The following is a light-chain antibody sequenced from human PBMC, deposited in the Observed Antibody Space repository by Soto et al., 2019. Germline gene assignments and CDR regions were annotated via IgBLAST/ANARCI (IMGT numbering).Light chain of an antibody. Sequence: EIVMTQSPASLSFPPVERATLSCRASQSVSTNFAWYLQKPGQAPRLLIYGASTRATAVPARFTASGSGTEFTLSISSLQSDDFGVYYCQQYGTWPRTFGQGTKVDIK. CDR1: QSVSTN. V-gene: IGKV3-15*01. CDR3: QQYGTWPRT. J-gene: IGKJ1*01. CDR2: GAS.